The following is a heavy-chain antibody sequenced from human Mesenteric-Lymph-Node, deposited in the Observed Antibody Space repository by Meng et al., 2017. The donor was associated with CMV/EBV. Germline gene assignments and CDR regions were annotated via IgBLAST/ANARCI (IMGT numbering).Heavy chain of an antibody. CDR1: GGSFSGYD. Sequence: QHQQWGPGLLKPSETLSLTCAVYGGSFSGYDWSWIRQPPGKGLEWIGEINHSGSTNYNPSLKSRVTISVDTSKNQFSLKLSSVTAADTAVYYCARHQRWLKSEGGFNYWGQGTLVTVSS. CDR3: ARHQRWLKSEGGFNY. CDR2: INHSGST. J-gene: IGHJ4*02. D-gene: IGHD4-23*01. V-gene: IGHV4-34*01.